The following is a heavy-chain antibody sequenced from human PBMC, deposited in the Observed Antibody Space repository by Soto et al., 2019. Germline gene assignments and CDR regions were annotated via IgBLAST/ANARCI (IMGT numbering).Heavy chain of an antibody. V-gene: IGHV4-34*01. Sequence: PSETLSLTCAVYGGSFSGYYWSWIRQPPGKGLEWIGEINHSGSTNYNPSLKSRVTISVDTSKNQSSLKLSSVTAADTAVYYCARGRGILTGYDYYYYGMDVWGQGTMVTVSS. CDR2: INHSGST. J-gene: IGHJ6*02. CDR1: GGSFSGYY. CDR3: ARGRGILTGYDYYYYGMDV. D-gene: IGHD3-9*01.